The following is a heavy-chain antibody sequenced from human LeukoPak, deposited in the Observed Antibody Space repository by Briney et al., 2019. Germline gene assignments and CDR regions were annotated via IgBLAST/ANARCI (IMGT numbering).Heavy chain of an antibody. CDR1: GFTFSSYG. CDR2: IWYDGSNK. J-gene: IGHJ4*02. Sequence: PGGSLRLSCAASGFTFSSYGMHWVRQAPGKGLEWVAVIWYDGSNKYYADSVKGRFTISRDNSKNTLYLQMNSLRGEDTAVYYCARARYYDSSGYSDYFDHWGQGTLVTVSS. D-gene: IGHD3-22*01. V-gene: IGHV3-33*01. CDR3: ARARYYDSSGYSDYFDH.